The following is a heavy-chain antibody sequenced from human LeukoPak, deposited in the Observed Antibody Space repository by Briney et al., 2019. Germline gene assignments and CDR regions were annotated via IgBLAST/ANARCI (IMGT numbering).Heavy chain of an antibody. Sequence: GGSLRLSCAASGLTVSSSYMSWVRQAPGKGLEWVSAISGSGGSTYYADSVKGRFAISRDNSKTTLYLQMNSLRAEDTAVYYCAKRSIAVAGTGGYCFDYWGQGTLVTVSS. CDR2: ISGSGGST. CDR3: AKRSIAVAGTGGYCFDY. V-gene: IGHV3-23*01. J-gene: IGHJ4*02. CDR1: GLTVSSSY. D-gene: IGHD6-19*01.